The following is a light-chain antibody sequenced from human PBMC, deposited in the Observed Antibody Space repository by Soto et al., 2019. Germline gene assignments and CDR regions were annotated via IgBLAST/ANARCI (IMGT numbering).Light chain of an antibody. J-gene: IGKJ5*01. CDR1: QSISSW. Sequence: DIQMTQSPSTLSASLGDRVTITCRASQSISSWLAWYQQKPGKAPKLLIYDASSLESGVPSRFSGSGSGTEFTLTISSLQPDDFATYYCQQYNSYWTFGQGTRLEI. V-gene: IGKV1-5*01. CDR3: QQYNSYWT. CDR2: DAS.